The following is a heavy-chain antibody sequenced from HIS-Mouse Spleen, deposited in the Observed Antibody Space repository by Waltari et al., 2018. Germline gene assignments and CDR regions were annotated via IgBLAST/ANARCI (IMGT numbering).Heavy chain of an antibody. CDR1: GCSISSSSYY. D-gene: IGHD3-10*01. CDR2: IYYSGST. J-gene: IGHJ4*02. Sequence: QLQLQESGPGLVKPSETLSLTCTVSGCSISSSSYYWGWIRQPPGKGLEWIGSIYYSGSTYYNPSLKSRVTISVDTSKNQFSLKLSSVTAADTAVYYCARAYYYGSGSYYKGYFDYWARERWSPSPQ. CDR3: ARAYYYGSGSYYKGYFDY. V-gene: IGHV4-39*07.